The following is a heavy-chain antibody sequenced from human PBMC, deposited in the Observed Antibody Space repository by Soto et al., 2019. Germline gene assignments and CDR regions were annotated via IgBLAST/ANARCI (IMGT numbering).Heavy chain of an antibody. J-gene: IGHJ6*02. Sequence: ASVKVSCKASGYTFTSYGISWVRQAPGQGLEWMGWISAYNGNTNYAQKLKGRVTMTTDTSTSTAYMELRSLRPDDTAVYYCARQGSSGNPRGYYYYGMDVWGQGTTVTVSS. CDR1: GYTFTSYG. CDR2: ISAYNGNT. D-gene: IGHD3-22*01. V-gene: IGHV1-18*01. CDR3: ARQGSSGNPRGYYYYGMDV.